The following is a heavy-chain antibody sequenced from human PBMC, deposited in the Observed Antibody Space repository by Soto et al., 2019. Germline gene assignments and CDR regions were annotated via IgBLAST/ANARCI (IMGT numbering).Heavy chain of an antibody. CDR2: IYYSGST. CDR3: ARANVNVVPAARGGWFDP. V-gene: IGHV4-30-4*01. Sequence: SETLSLTCTVSGGSISSGDYYWSWIRQPPGKGLEWIGYIYYSGSTYYNPSLRGRVTISVDTSKNHFSLKLSSVTAADTAVYFCARANVNVVPAARGGWFDPWGQGTLVTVSS. J-gene: IGHJ5*02. D-gene: IGHD2-2*01. CDR1: GGSISSGDYY.